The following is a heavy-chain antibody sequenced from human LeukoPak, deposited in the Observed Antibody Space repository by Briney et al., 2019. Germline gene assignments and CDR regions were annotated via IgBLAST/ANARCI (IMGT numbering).Heavy chain of an antibody. D-gene: IGHD3-3*01. J-gene: IGHJ6*02. CDR3: ARGGYDFVYYHYGMDV. CDR2: INPNSGGT. Sequence: ASVKVSCKASGYTFTGYYMHWVRQAPGQGLEWMGRINPNSGGTNYAQKFQGRVTMTRDTSISTAYIELSRLRSDDTAVYYCARGGYDFVYYHYGMDVWGQGTTVTVSS. V-gene: IGHV1-2*06. CDR1: GYTFTGYY.